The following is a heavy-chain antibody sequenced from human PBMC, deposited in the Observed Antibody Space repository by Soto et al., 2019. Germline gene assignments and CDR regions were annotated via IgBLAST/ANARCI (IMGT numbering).Heavy chain of an antibody. D-gene: IGHD3-3*01. CDR3: ARFPDFWSGYHYYFDY. V-gene: IGHV5-51*01. J-gene: IGHJ4*02. Sequence: GESLKISCKGSGYSFTSYWIGWVLQRPGKGLEWMGIIYPGDSDTRYSPSFQCQVTISADKSISTAYLQWSSLKASDTAMYYCARFPDFWSGYHYYFDYWGQGTLVTVSS. CDR1: GYSFTSYW. CDR2: IYPGDSDT.